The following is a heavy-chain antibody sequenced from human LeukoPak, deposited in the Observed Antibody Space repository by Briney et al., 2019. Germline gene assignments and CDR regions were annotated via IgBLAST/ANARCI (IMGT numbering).Heavy chain of an antibody. CDR1: CYTFTSYG. V-gene: IGHV1-69*13. D-gene: IGHD5-18*01. CDR2: IIPIFGTA. J-gene: IGHJ4*02. Sequence: SVKVSCKASCYTFTSYGISWVRQAPGQGLEWIGRIIPIFGTANYAQQFQGRVTITADESTSTAYMVLSSLRSEDTAVYYCARDHAGYSYGFDYWGQGTLVTVSS. CDR3: ARDHAGYSYGFDY.